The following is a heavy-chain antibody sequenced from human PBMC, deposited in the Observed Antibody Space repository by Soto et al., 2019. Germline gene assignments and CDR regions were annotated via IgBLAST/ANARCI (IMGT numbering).Heavy chain of an antibody. CDR3: ARSGYCSSTSCPRYYYYYGMDV. Sequence: QVPLVQSGAEVKKPGASVKVSCKASGYTFTSYGISWVRQAPGQGLEWMGWISAYNGNTNYAQKLQGRVTMTTDTSTSTAYTELRSLRSADTAVYYCARSGYCSSTSCPRYYYYYGMDVWGQGTTVTVSS. D-gene: IGHD2-2*01. V-gene: IGHV1-18*01. J-gene: IGHJ6*02. CDR1: GYTFTSYG. CDR2: ISAYNGNT.